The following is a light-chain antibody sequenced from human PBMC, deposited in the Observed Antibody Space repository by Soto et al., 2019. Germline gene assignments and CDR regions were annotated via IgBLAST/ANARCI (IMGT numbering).Light chain of an antibody. Sequence: QSVLTQPASVSGSPGQSITISCTGTSSDVGSYNLVSWYQHHPGKAPQLMIFVVSKRPSGVSNRFSGSKSGNTASLTISGLQAEDEADYYCCSYAGDNDVFGAGTKVT. V-gene: IGLV2-23*02. CDR2: VVS. CDR1: SSDVGSYNL. J-gene: IGLJ1*01. CDR3: CSYAGDNDV.